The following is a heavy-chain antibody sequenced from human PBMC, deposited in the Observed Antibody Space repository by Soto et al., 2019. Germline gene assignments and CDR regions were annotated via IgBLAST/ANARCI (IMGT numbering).Heavy chain of an antibody. CDR3: ARGRTSYYYDSSGRRAAFDI. Sequence: SETLSLTCAVYGGSFSGYYWSWIRQPPGKGLEWIGEINHSGSTNYNPSLKSRVTISVDTSKNQFSLKLSSVTAADTAVYYCARGRTSYYYDSSGRRAAFDIWGQGTMVTVSS. CDR2: INHSGST. CDR1: GGSFSGYY. D-gene: IGHD3-22*01. V-gene: IGHV4-34*01. J-gene: IGHJ3*02.